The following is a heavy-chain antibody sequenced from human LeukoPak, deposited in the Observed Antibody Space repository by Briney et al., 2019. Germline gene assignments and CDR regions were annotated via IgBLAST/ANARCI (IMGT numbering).Heavy chain of an antibody. CDR1: GGTFSSYA. D-gene: IGHD3-10*01. V-gene: IGHV1-69*13. Sequence: SVKVSCKASGGTFSSYAISWVRQAPGQGLEWMVGIIPIFGTANYAQKFQGRVTITADESTSTAYMELSSLRSEDTAVYYCARDQGTVLLWSGYYMDVWGKGTTVTVSS. J-gene: IGHJ6*03. CDR2: IIPIFGTA. CDR3: ARDQGTVLLWSGYYMDV.